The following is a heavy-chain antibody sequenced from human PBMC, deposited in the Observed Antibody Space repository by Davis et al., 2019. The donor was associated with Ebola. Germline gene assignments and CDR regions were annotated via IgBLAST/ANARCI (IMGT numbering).Heavy chain of an antibody. CDR1: GFTFSSYA. V-gene: IGHV3-64D*06. D-gene: IGHD2-2*02. CDR2: ISSNGGST. Sequence: GESLKISCSASGFTFSSYAMHWVRQAPGKGLEYVSAISSNGGSTYYADSVKGRFTISRDNSKNTLYLQMSSLRAEDTAVYYCVTVTSCYNGGCVDPWGQGTLVTVSS. CDR3: VTVTSCYNGGCVDP. J-gene: IGHJ5*02.